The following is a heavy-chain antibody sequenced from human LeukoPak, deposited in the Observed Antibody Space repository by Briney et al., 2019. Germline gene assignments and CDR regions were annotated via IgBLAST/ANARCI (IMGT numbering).Heavy chain of an antibody. CDR3: ARDAHYDFWSGYYSTWPLGY. V-gene: IGHV3-30*03. CDR1: GFISSNYG. Sequence: GGSLRLSCAASGFISSNYGMHWVRQAPGKGLEWVAVISYDGSSKFYADSVRGRFTISRDNSKNTLYLQMNSLRVEDTAVYYCARDAHYDFWSGYYSTWPLGYWGQGTLVTVSS. D-gene: IGHD3-3*01. J-gene: IGHJ4*02. CDR2: ISYDGSSK.